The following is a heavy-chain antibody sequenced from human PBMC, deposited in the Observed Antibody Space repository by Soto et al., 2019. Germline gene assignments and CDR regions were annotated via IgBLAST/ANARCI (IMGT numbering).Heavy chain of an antibody. CDR2: IYWDDDK. V-gene: IGHV2-5*02. J-gene: IGHJ6*02. CDR1: GFSLSTSGVG. D-gene: IGHD2-21*02. Sequence: QITLKESGPTLVKPTQTLTLTCTFSGFSLSTSGVGVGWIRQPPGKALEWLALIYWDDDKRYSPSLKRSITITKDTSKNQVVLTMTNMDPVDTATYYCAHSRCGGDCLQSYSSHYYYGMDVWGQGTTVTVSS. CDR3: AHSRCGGDCLQSYSSHYYYGMDV.